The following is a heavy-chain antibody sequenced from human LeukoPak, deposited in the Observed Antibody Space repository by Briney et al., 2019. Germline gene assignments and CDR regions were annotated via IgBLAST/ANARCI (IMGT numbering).Heavy chain of an antibody. Sequence: GGSLRLSCEVSGSGFTFGNFAMSWVRQAPGKGLEWVSGISGSGYYTYYADSVKGRFTISRDNSKNTLYIQMNSLRAEDTAVYYCAKDGSWGDYYFYFYMDAWGKGTTVTVSS. CDR1: GSGFTFGNFA. CDR3: AKDGSWGDYYFYFYMDA. J-gene: IGHJ6*03. V-gene: IGHV3-23*01. D-gene: IGHD3-16*01. CDR2: ISGSGYYT.